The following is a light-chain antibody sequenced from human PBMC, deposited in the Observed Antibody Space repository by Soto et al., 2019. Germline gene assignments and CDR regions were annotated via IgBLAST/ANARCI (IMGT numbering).Light chain of an antibody. CDR2: GNS. V-gene: IGLV1-40*01. J-gene: IGLJ2*01. CDR3: QSYDSSLSGGV. Sequence: QSVLTQPPSVSGAPGQRGTISCTGSSSNIGAGYDVHWYQQLPGTAPKLLIYGNSNRPSGVPDRFSGSKSGTSASLAITGLQAEDEADYSCQSYDSSLSGGVFGGGTKLTVL. CDR1: SSNIGAGYD.